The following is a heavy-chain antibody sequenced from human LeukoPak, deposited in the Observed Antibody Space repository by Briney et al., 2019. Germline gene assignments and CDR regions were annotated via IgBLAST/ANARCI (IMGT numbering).Heavy chain of an antibody. V-gene: IGHV1-46*01. Sequence: ASVKVSCKASGYTFTSYYMHWVRQAPGQGLEWMGIINPSGGSTSYAQKFQGRVTMTRDTSTSTVYMELSSLRSEDTAVYYCARATQIVVVPAAPFDPWGQGTLVTVFS. D-gene: IGHD2-2*01. J-gene: IGHJ5*02. CDR3: ARATQIVVVPAAPFDP. CDR1: GYTFTSYY. CDR2: INPSGGST.